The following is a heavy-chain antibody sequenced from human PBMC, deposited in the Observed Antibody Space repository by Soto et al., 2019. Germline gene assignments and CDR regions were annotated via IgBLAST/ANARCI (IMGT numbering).Heavy chain of an antibody. CDR2: IIPIFGTA. CDR3: ARTWYGGDNWFDP. Sequence: SVKVSCKASGGTFSRYAINWVRQAPGQGLEWMGGIIPIFGTANYARKFQGRVTITADESTSTAYMELSSLRSEDTAVYYCARTWYGGDNWFDPWGQGTLVTVSS. CDR1: GGTFSRYA. J-gene: IGHJ5*02. D-gene: IGHD6-13*01. V-gene: IGHV1-69*01.